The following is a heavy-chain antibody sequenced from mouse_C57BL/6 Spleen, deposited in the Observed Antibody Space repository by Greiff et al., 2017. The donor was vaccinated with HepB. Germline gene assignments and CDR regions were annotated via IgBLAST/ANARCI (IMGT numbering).Heavy chain of an antibody. CDR2: IRSKSNNYAT. D-gene: IGHD1-1*01. CDR1: GFSFNTYA. Sequence: EVKLQESGGGLVQPKGSLKLSCAASGFSFNTYAMNWVRQAPGKGLEWVARIRSKSNNYATYYADSVKDRFTISRDDSESMLYLQMNNLKTEDTAMYYWVRQGDYGSSLYYFDYWGQGTTLTVSS. V-gene: IGHV10-1*01. CDR3: VRQGDYGSSLYYFDY. J-gene: IGHJ2*01.